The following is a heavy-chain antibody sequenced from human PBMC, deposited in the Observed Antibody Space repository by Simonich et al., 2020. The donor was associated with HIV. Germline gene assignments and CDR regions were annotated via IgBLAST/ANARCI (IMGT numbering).Heavy chain of an antibody. D-gene: IGHD6-13*01. V-gene: IGHV4-34*01. CDR1: GGSFSGYY. CDR3: ASAAADVKYYYWYGIDV. J-gene: IGHJ6*02. CDR2: INHGGST. Sequence: QVQLQQWGAGLLKPSETLSLTCAVYGGSFSGYYWSWIRQPPGKGLEWIGEINHGGSTNNNPSLKSRVTISVDTSKNQFSLKLSSVTAADTAVYHCASAAADVKYYYWYGIDVWGQGTTVTVSS.